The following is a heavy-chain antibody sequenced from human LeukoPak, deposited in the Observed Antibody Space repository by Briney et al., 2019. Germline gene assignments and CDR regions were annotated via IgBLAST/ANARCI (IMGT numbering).Heavy chain of an antibody. CDR1: GFTFSSYA. CDR3: ARDWGMAVAFGYFDY. Sequence: GGSLRPSCAASGFTFSSYAMHWVRQAPGKGLEWVALISYDGGNKYYADSVKGRFTISRDNSKNTLYLQINSLGLKETAVYYCARDWGMAVAFGYFDYWGQGTLVTVSS. V-gene: IGHV3-30-3*01. J-gene: IGHJ4*02. D-gene: IGHD6-19*01. CDR2: ISYDGGNK.